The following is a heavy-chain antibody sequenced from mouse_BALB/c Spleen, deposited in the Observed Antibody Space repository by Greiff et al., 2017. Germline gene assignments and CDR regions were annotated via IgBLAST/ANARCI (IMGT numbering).Heavy chain of an antibody. CDR3: TRDQGTTVVDAMDY. CDR1: GFTFSSYT. Sequence: EVMLVESGGGLVKPGGSLKLSCAASGFTFSSYTMSWVRQTPEKRLEWVATISSGGSYTYYPDSVKGRFPISRDNAKNTLYLQMSSLKSEDTAMYYCTRDQGTTVVDAMDYWGQGTSVTVSS. V-gene: IGHV5-6-4*01. J-gene: IGHJ4*01. CDR2: ISSGGSYT. D-gene: IGHD1-1*01.